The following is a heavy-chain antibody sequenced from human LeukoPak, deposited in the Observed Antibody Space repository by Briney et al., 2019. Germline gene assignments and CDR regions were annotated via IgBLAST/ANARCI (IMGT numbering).Heavy chain of an antibody. CDR3: AHREAGAFDY. D-gene: IGHD1-26*01. CDR2: IYGNDDK. V-gene: IGHV2-5*01. J-gene: IGHJ4*02. Sequence: SGPTLVNPTQTLTLTCTFSGCSLSTSGVAVGWIRQPPGKALEWLSLIYGNDDKRYTPSLTNRLTITKDTSKNQVVLTMTNMDPVDRATYYCAHREAGAFDYWGQGTLVIVSS. CDR1: GCSLSTSGVA.